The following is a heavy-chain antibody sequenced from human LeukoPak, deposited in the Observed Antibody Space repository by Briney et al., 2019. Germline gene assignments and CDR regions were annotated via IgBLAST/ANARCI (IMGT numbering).Heavy chain of an antibody. CDR1: GLTLSDIW. CDR2: IRSKTAGGTT. Sequence: PGGSLRLSCAVSGLTLSDIWMNWVRQAPGKGLEWVGLIRSKTAGGTTDFAAPVKGRFTISRDDSKNMLYLQMNSLTSNDTAVYYRAQGSAQYYEYWGQGTLVTVSS. J-gene: IGHJ1*01. V-gene: IGHV3-15*07. D-gene: IGHD2-15*01. CDR3: AQGSAQYYEY.